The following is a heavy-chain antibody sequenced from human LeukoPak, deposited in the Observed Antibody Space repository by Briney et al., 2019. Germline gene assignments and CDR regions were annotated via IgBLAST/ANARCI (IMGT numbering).Heavy chain of an antibody. D-gene: IGHD1-26*01. CDR2: INIDGATT. J-gene: IGHJ5*02. CDR1: GFTFRGYW. Sequence: PGGSLRLSCAASGFTFRGYWMHWVRQAPGKGLEWVSRINIDGATTNYADSVKGRFTISRDNAKNTLHLQMNSLRADDTAVYYCVRGAVGTGVWFDPWGQGTLVTVSS. CDR3: VRGAVGTGVWFDP. V-gene: IGHV3-74*01.